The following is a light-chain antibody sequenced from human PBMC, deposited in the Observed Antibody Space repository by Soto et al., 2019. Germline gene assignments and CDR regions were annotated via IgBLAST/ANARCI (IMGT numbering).Light chain of an antibody. CDR3: QQYNNWPFT. CDR2: GAS. Sequence: EIVMTQSPATLSVSPGERATLSCRASQSVSSNLAWYQQKHGQAPRLLIYGASTRATGIPARCSGSWSGTEFTLTISSLQTEDFAVYYCQQYNNWPFTFGQGTQLEIK. J-gene: IGKJ5*01. CDR1: QSVSSN. V-gene: IGKV3-15*01.